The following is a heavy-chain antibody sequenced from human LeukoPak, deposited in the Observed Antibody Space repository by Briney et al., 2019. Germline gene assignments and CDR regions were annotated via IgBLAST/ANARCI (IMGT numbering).Heavy chain of an antibody. CDR2: IHNSGNT. V-gene: IGHV4-59*02. CDR3: VRDWEGFNFDI. Sequence: SETLSLTCIVSGGSARSYYWSWIRQPPGEGLEWTAYIHNSGNTNYNPSLKSRVTISVDTSKNQFSLKLRSVTAADTAVYYCVRDWEGFNFDIWGQGTMVTVSS. D-gene: IGHD1-26*01. J-gene: IGHJ3*02. CDR1: GGSARSYY.